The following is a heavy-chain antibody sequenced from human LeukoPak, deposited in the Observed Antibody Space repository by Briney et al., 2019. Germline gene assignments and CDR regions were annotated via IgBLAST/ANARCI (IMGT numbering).Heavy chain of an antibody. V-gene: IGHV3-30-3*01. J-gene: IGHJ2*01. D-gene: IGHD6-13*01. Sequence: GRSLRLSCAASEFTFSSYAMHWVRQAPGKGLEWVAVISYDGSNKYYADSVKGRFTISRDNSKNTLYLQMNSLRAEDTAVYYCAKGSSTYSITSYWYFDLWGRGTLVTVSS. CDR3: AKGSSTYSITSYWYFDL. CDR1: EFTFSSYA. CDR2: ISYDGSNK.